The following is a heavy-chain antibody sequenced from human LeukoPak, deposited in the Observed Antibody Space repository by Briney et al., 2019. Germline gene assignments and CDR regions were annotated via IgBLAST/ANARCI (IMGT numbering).Heavy chain of an antibody. D-gene: IGHD5-18*01. CDR1: GYTFTSYG. CDR2: ISAYNGKT. CDR3: ARDPDLLYSYGFGAFDI. J-gene: IGHJ3*02. Sequence: ASVKVSCKASGYTFTSYGISWVRQAPGQGLEWMGWISAYNGKTKYVEKFQGRVTMTTDTSTTTAYMELRSLRSDDTAVYYCARDPDLLYSYGFGAFDIWGQGTMVTVSS. V-gene: IGHV1-18*01.